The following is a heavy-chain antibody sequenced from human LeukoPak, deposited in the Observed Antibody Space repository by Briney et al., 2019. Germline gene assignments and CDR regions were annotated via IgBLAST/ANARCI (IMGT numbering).Heavy chain of an antibody. V-gene: IGHV3-53*01. CDR3: ARGRGYSHSNWFDP. CDR2: IYSGGRI. Sequence: GGSLRLSCAASGFTVSSNYMSWVRQAPGKGLEWVSVIYSGGRIYYADSVKGRFTISRDNSKNTLYLQMNSLRAEDTAVCYCARGRGYSHSNWFDPWGQGTLVTVSS. J-gene: IGHJ5*02. D-gene: IGHD5-12*01. CDR1: GFTVSSNY.